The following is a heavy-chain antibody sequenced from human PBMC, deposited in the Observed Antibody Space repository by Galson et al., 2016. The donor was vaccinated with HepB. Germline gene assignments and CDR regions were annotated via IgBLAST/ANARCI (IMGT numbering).Heavy chain of an antibody. CDR3: AKVGVSRSSTWYFDF. J-gene: IGHJ4*02. Sequence: SVKVSCKASGYTFIVYYIHWVRQAPGQGLEWMGWINPNSGGTKYGQKFQGRVTMTRDTSTSTAYMELTRLTSNDTAVYFCAKVGVSRSSTWYFDFWGQGTLVAVSS. D-gene: IGHD6-6*01. V-gene: IGHV1-2*02. CDR1: GYTFIVYY. CDR2: INPNSGGT.